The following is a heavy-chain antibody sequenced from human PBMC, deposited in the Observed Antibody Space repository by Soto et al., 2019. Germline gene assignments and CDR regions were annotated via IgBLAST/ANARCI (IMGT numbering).Heavy chain of an antibody. Sequence: QVQLVQSGAEVKKPGASVKVSCKASGYTFTSYGISWVRQAPGQGLEWMGWISAYNGNTNYAQKLQGRVTMTTDTSTSTAYMELRSLRSDDTAVYYCARDRGVGGYDYEEGYNWFDPWGQGTLVTVSS. CDR3: ARDRGVGGYDYEEGYNWFDP. J-gene: IGHJ5*02. CDR1: GYTFTSYG. CDR2: ISAYNGNT. V-gene: IGHV1-18*01. D-gene: IGHD5-12*01.